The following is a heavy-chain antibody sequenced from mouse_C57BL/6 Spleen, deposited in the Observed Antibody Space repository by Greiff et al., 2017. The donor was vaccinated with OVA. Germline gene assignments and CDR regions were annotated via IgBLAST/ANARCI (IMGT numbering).Heavy chain of an antibody. Sequence: EVKLMESEGGLVQPGSSMKLSCTASGFTFSDYYMAWVRQVPEKGLEWVANINYDGSSTYYLDSLKSRFIISRDNAKNILYLQMSSLKSEDTATYYCARDGYHAMDYWGQGTSVTVSS. CDR1: GFTFSDYY. CDR2: INYDGSST. CDR3: ARDGYHAMDY. V-gene: IGHV5-16*01. J-gene: IGHJ4*01.